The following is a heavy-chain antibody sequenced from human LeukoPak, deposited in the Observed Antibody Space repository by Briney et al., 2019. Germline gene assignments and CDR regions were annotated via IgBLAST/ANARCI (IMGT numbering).Heavy chain of an antibody. CDR3: ARDLPLGHFDY. J-gene: IGHJ4*02. CDR2: IKQDGSEK. Sequence: GGSLRLSCAASGFTFSSYWMSWVRQAPGKGLEWVANIKQDGSEKYYMDSVKGRFTISRDNAKNSLYLQMNSLRAEDTAVYYCARDLPLGHFDYWGQGTLVTVSS. CDR1: GFTFSSYW. V-gene: IGHV3-7*01.